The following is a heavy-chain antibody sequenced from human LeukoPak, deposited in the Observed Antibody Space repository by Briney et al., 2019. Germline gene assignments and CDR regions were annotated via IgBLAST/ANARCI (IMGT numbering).Heavy chain of an antibody. CDR2: IHYSGTI. CDR3: ARGLPSDYGAFDV. Sequence: PPETLSLTCTVSGGTISWFYWSWIRQTPRRGLEWIGYIHYSGTIIHNRSLKSRVTMSVDTSKNQLSLKVSSVTAADTAVYYCARGLPSDYGAFDVWGQGTVVTVSS. J-gene: IGHJ3*01. D-gene: IGHD4-17*01. CDR1: GGTISWFY. V-gene: IGHV4-59*01.